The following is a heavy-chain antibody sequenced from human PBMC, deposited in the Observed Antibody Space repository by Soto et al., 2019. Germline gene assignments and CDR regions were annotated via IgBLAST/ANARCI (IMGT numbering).Heavy chain of an antibody. CDR2: IIPMFAAT. Sequence: QVQLAQSGAEMTKPGSSVTVSCRASGGSFSDFAFSWVRQAPGQGLEWMGGIIPMFAATKYAQRLQDRVTITADESTNTVYLALNSLTSEDTAIYYCARGAIGAVPAALASYHDYTNYRFDSWGQGTLVTVSS. V-gene: IGHV1-69*01. D-gene: IGHD2-2*01. CDR3: ARGAIGAVPAALASYHDYTNYRFDS. J-gene: IGHJ4*02. CDR1: GGSFSDFA.